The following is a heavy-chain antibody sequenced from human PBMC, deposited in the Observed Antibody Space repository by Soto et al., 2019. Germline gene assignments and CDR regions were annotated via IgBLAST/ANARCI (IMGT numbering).Heavy chain of an antibody. CDR2: IYYSGST. J-gene: IGHJ4*02. CDR1: GGSISSGGYY. V-gene: IGHV4-31*03. Sequence: TLSLTCTVSGGSISSGGYYWSWIRQHPGKGLEWIGYIYYSGSTYYNPSLKSRDTISVDTSKNQFSLKLSSVTAADTAVYYCARGGGGSLYFDYWGQGTLVTVSS. D-gene: IGHD2-15*01. CDR3: ARGGGGSLYFDY.